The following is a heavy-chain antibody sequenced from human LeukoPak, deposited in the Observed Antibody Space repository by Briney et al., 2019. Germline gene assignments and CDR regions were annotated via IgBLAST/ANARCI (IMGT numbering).Heavy chain of an antibody. J-gene: IGHJ4*02. CDR3: ARTGFWSGYLDY. CDR1: GGPFSGYY. CDR2: INHSGST. V-gene: IGHV4-34*01. Sequence: SETLSLTCAVYGGPFSGYYWSWIRQPPGKGLEWIGEINHSGSTNYNPSLKSRVTISVDTSKNQFSLKLSSVTAADTAVYYCARTGFWSGYLDYWGQGTLVTVSS. D-gene: IGHD3-3*01.